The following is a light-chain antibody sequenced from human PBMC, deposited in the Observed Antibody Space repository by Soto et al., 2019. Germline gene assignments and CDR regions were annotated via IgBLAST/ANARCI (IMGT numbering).Light chain of an antibody. V-gene: IGKV3-15*01. J-gene: IGKJ5*01. Sequence: EMVMTQSPAILSVSPGESATLSCRASQSVNSNYLAWYQRHPGQPPRPLIYGISTRATGIPARFSGSGSGTEFSLTISSLQSEDFAVYYCQQYSKWPITFGQGTRLEIK. CDR2: GIS. CDR1: QSVNSN. CDR3: QQYSKWPIT.